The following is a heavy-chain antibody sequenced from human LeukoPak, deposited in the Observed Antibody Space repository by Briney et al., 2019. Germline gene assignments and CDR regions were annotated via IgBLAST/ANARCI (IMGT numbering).Heavy chain of an antibody. V-gene: IGHV3-15*01. J-gene: IGHJ5*02. CDR1: GFTFSNAW. D-gene: IGHD6-6*01. CDR2: IKSKTDGGTT. Sequence: GGSLRLSCAASGFTFSNAWMSWVRQAPGKGLEWVGRIKSKTDGGTTDYAAPVKGRFTISRDDSKNTLYLQMNSLKTEDTAVYYCTTESSSLFDWFDPWGQGTLVTVSS. CDR3: TTESSSLFDWFDP.